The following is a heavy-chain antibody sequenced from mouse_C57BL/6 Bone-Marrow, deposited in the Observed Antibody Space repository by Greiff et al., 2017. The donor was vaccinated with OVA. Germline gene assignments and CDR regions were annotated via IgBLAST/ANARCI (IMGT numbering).Heavy chain of an antibody. Sequence: VQLQQPGAELVKPGASVKLSCTASGYTFTSYWMHWVKQRPGQGLEWIGMIHPNSGSTNYNEKFKSKATLTVDKSSSTAYMQLSSLTSEDYAVYYYARRERAGRWFADWGKGTLVTVSA. D-gene: IGHD3-3*01. J-gene: IGHJ3*01. V-gene: IGHV1-64*01. CDR1: GYTFTSYW. CDR2: IHPNSGST. CDR3: ARRERAGRWFAD.